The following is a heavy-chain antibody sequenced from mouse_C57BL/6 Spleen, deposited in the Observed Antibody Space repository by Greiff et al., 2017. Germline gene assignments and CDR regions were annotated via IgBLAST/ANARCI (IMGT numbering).Heavy chain of an antibody. J-gene: IGHJ3*01. CDR1: GYTFTSYW. D-gene: IGHD1-1*01. Sequence: QVQLQQPGAELVRPGSSVKLSCKASGYTFTSYWMHWVKQRPIQGLEWIGNIDPYDSETHYNQKFKDKATLTVDKSSSTAYMQLSSLTSEDASVYYCAKGGIYYYNDGPWFAYWGQGTLVTVSA. CDR2: IDPYDSET. V-gene: IGHV1-52*01. CDR3: AKGGIYYYNDGPWFAY.